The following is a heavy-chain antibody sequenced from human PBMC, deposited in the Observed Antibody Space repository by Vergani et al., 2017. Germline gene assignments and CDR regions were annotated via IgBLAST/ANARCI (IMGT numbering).Heavy chain of an antibody. V-gene: IGHV1-69*06. CDR3: ARSSVEIAVAERPFDS. Sequence: QVQLVQSGAEVKKPGSSVKVSCKASGGTFSSYAISWVRQAPGQGLEWMGGIIPIFGTANYAQKFQGRVTMTTDTSTSTAYMELRSLRSDDTAIYYCARSSVEIAVAERPFDSWGQGTLVTVSS. CDR1: GGTFSSYA. CDR2: IIPIFGTA. D-gene: IGHD6-19*01. J-gene: IGHJ4*02.